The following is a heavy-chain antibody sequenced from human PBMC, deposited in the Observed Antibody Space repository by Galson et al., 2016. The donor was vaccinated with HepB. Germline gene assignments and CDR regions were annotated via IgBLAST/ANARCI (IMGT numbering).Heavy chain of an antibody. CDR2: ISTDGSST. Sequence: SLRLSCAASGFTFSSYWMHWVRQAPGKGLMWVSRISTDGSSTRYADSVKGRFTISRDNAKNTLYLQMRSLRAEDAAMYFCARNPYRGPRYYYCLDVWGRGTMVTVSS. CDR1: GFTFSSYW. D-gene: IGHD4-23*01. CDR3: ARNPYRGPRYYYCLDV. V-gene: IGHV3-74*01. J-gene: IGHJ6*02.